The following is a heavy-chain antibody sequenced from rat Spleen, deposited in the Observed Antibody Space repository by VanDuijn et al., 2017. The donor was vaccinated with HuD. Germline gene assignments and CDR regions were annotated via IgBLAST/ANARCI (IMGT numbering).Heavy chain of an antibody. CDR2: IIYDGSRT. D-gene: IGHD4-1*01. V-gene: IGHV5-7*01. CDR3: ARRAGGYVMDA. CDR1: GFTFSDYN. J-gene: IGHJ4*01. Sequence: EVQLVESGGGLVQPGRSLKLSCAASGFTFSDYNMAWVRQAPKKGLEWVATIIYDGSRTYYRDSVKGRFTISRDNAKSTLYLQMDSLRSEDTATYYCARRAGGYVMDAWGQGASVTVSS.